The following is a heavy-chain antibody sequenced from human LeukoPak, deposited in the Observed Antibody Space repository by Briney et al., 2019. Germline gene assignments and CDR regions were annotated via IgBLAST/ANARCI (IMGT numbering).Heavy chain of an antibody. V-gene: IGHV1-18*01. CDR2: ISAYNGNT. CDR3: AVIPGYNWNDGLRDY. D-gene: IGHD1-1*01. J-gene: IGHJ4*02. CDR1: GYTFTIYG. Sequence: EAPVTVSFKASGYTFTIYGINWVRQAPGQGLEWMGWISAYNGNTNYAQKLQGRVTMTTDTSTRTIYMELRSLTSDDTAVYYCAVIPGYNWNDGLRDYWGQGTLVTVSS.